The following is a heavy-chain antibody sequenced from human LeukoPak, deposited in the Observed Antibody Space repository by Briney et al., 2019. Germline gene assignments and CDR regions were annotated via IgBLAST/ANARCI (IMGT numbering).Heavy chain of an antibody. Sequence: SETLSLTCTVSGASINYYYWTWIRQPPGKGLDWIAYIYYSGTTNYNPSFSSRVTLSVATSKSQISLRLSSVTAADTAVYFCARTDNSGKGPYFYDVWGQGTLVTVSS. D-gene: IGHD3-22*01. CDR1: GASINYYY. J-gene: IGHJ4*02. CDR2: IYYSGTT. V-gene: IGHV4-59*01. CDR3: ARTDNSGKGPYFYDV.